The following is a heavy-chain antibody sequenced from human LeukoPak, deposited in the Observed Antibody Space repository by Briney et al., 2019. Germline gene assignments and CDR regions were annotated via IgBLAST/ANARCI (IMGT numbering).Heavy chain of an antibody. Sequence: SETLSHTCTVSGDSISDYYWSWIRQPPGKGLEWIGFIFHSGSTNYNPSLKSRVTMSVDMSMNQFSLKLSSVTAADTAVYYCARFRDAYTPWGQGTLVTVSS. V-gene: IGHV4-59*01. J-gene: IGHJ5*02. D-gene: IGHD5-24*01. CDR2: IFHSGST. CDR1: GDSISDYY. CDR3: ARFRDAYTP.